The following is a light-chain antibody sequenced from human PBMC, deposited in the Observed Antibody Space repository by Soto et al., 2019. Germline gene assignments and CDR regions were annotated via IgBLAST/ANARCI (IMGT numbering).Light chain of an antibody. J-gene: IGLJ2*01. CDR1: SSNIGAGYD. V-gene: IGLV1-40*01. CDR2: DNN. CDR3: QSYDSGLSGYVV. Sequence: QSVLTQPPSVSGAPGQRVTISCTGTSSNIGAGYDVHWYQQLPGTAPKLLIYDNNNRPSGVPDRFSGSKSGTSASLAITGLQAADEADYYCQSYDSGLSGYVVFGGGTKLTVL.